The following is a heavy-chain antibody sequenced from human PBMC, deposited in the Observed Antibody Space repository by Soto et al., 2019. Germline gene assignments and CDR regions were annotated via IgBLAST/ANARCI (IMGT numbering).Heavy chain of an antibody. Sequence: SETLSLTCTVSGGSISSSSYYWGWIRQPPGKGLEWIGSIYYSGSTYYNPSLKGRVTISVDTSKNQFSLKLSSVTAADTAVYYCARHWGAAVNPIYIYYYYYGMDVWGQGTTVTVSS. CDR1: GGSISSSSYY. CDR3: ARHWGAAVNPIYIYYYYYGMDV. J-gene: IGHJ6*02. D-gene: IGHD3-16*01. CDR2: IYYSGST. V-gene: IGHV4-39*01.